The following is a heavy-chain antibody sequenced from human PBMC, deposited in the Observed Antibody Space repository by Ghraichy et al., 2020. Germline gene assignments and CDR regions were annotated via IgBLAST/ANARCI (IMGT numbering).Heavy chain of an antibody. CDR3: ASQPMYSSSSLPDY. V-gene: IGHV4-39*02. D-gene: IGHD6-6*01. J-gene: IGHJ4*02. CDR1: VGSISSSTYY. CDR2: IYYSGST. Sequence: SETLSLTCTVSVGSISSSTYYWGWIRQPPGKGLEWIGSIYYSGSTYYNPSLKSRVTISVDTSKNHFSLKVSSVTAADTAVYYCASQPMYSSSSLPDYWGQGTLVTVSS.